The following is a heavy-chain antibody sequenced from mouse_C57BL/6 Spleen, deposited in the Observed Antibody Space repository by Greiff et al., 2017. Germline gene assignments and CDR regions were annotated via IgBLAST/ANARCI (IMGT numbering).Heavy chain of an antibody. D-gene: IGHD2-1*01. J-gene: IGHJ4*01. CDR3: ARRSYYGNYARDY. Sequence: VQLQQSGAELMKPGASVKLSCKAPGYTFTGYWIEWVKQRPGHGLEWIGEILPGSGRTNYNEKFKGKATFTADTSSNTAYMQRSSLTTEDSAIYYCARRSYYGNYARDYWGQGTAVTVSS. CDR2: ILPGSGRT. V-gene: IGHV1-9*01. CDR1: GYTFTGYW.